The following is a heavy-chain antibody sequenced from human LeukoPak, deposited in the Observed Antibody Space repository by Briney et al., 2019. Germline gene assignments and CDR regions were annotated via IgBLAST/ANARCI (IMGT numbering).Heavy chain of an antibody. CDR2: ISGSGGST. D-gene: IGHD2-2*01. Sequence: GGSLRLSCAGSGFIFDSHALTWVRQAPGKGLEWVSAISGSGGSTYYADSVKGRFTISRDNSKNTLYLQMNSLRAEDTAVYYCANSGQLPTPRMSYWGQGTLVTVSS. CDR1: GFIFDSHA. J-gene: IGHJ4*02. CDR3: ANSGQLPTPRMSY. V-gene: IGHV3-23*01.